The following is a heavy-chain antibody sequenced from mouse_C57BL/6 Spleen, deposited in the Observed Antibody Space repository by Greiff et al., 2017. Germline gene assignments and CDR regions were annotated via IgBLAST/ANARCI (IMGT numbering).Heavy chain of an antibody. CDR3: AKRGYEYDDYFDY. V-gene: IGHV1-82*01. CDR1: GYAFSSSW. D-gene: IGHD2-4*01. Sequence: VQLQQSGPELVKPGASVKFSCKASGYAFSSSWMNWVKQRPGKGLEWIGRIYPGDGDTNYNGKFKGKATLTADTSSSTAYMLLSSLTSEDSAVYFCAKRGYEYDDYFDYWGQGTTLTVSS. J-gene: IGHJ2*01. CDR2: IYPGDGDT.